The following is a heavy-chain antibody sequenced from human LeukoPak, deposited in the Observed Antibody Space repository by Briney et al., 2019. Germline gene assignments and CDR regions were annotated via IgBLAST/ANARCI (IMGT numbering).Heavy chain of an antibody. J-gene: IGHJ4*02. Sequence: GESLKISCKDSGYSFTNYWIGWVRQMPGKGLEWMGIIYPGDSDTRYSPSFQGQVTISADKSISTAYLQWSSLKASDTAMYYCARHFRSNGDYGPPDYWGQGTLVTVSS. CDR2: IYPGDSDT. V-gene: IGHV5-51*01. CDR3: ARHFRSNGDYGPPDY. D-gene: IGHD4-17*01. CDR1: GYSFTNYW.